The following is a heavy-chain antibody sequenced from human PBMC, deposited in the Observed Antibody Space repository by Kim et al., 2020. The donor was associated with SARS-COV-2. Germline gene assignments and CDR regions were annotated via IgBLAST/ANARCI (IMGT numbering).Heavy chain of an antibody. D-gene: IGHD6-19*01. V-gene: IGHV1-46*01. CDR1: GYKFTSYN. Sequence: ASVKVSCKASGYKFTSYNIHWVRQAPGQGLEWMGKINPSNGRTNYAQKFQGRVTMTRDTSTSTVYVEVSSLRSEDTAVYYCAREEGYGSGTAMDVWGQGT. CDR3: AREEGYGSGTAMDV. CDR2: INPSNGRT. J-gene: IGHJ6*02.